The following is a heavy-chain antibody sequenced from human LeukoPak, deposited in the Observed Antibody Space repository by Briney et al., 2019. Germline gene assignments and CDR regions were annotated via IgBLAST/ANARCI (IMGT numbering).Heavy chain of an antibody. CDR1: GGSISSYY. Sequence: SETLSLTCTVSGGSISSYYWSWIRQPPGKGLEWIGYIYYSGSTNYNPSLKSRATISVDTSKNQFSLKLSSVTAADTAVYYCARPPRGYSGYDSGVWGQGTLVTVSS. D-gene: IGHD5-12*01. V-gene: IGHV4-59*08. CDR3: ARPPRGYSGYDSGV. J-gene: IGHJ4*02. CDR2: IYYSGST.